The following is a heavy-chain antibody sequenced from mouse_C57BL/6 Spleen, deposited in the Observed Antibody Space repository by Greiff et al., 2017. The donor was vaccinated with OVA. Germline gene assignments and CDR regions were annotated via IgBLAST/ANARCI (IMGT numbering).Heavy chain of an antibody. CDR1: GYTFTSYW. D-gene: IGHD3-2*02. Sequence: VQLQQPGAELVKPGTSVKLSCKASGYTFTSYWMHWVKQRPGQGLEWIGVIDPSDSYTNYNQKFKGKATLTVDTSSSTAYMQLSSLTSEDSAVYYCAGAAQADYWGQGTTLTVSS. J-gene: IGHJ2*01. CDR2: IDPSDSYT. V-gene: IGHV1-59*01. CDR3: AGAAQADY.